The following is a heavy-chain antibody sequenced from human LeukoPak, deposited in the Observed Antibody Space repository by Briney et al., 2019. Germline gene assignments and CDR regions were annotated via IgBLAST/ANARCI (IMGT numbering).Heavy chain of an antibody. J-gene: IGHJ4*02. CDR2: ISGSGGST. CDR3: AKDIEYSYGPPDY. D-gene: IGHD5-18*01. CDR1: GFTFSSYA. Sequence: GGSLRLSCAATGFTFSSYAMSWVRQAPGKGLEWVSAISGSGGSTYYADSVKGRFTISRDNSKNTLYLQMNSLRAEDTAVYYCAKDIEYSYGPPDYWGQGTLVTVSS. V-gene: IGHV3-23*01.